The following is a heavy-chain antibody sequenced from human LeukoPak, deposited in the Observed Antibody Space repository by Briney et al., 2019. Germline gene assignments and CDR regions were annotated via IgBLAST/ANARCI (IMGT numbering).Heavy chain of an antibody. D-gene: IGHD5-18*01. V-gene: IGHV3-23*01. Sequence: PGGSLRPSCAASGFTFSSYAMSWVRQAPGKGLEWVSAISGSGGSTYYADSVKGRFTISRDNSKNTLYLQMNSQRAEDTAVYYCAKIPTRGYSYGFFDYWGQGTLVTVSS. J-gene: IGHJ4*02. CDR1: GFTFSSYA. CDR3: AKIPTRGYSYGFFDY. CDR2: ISGSGGST.